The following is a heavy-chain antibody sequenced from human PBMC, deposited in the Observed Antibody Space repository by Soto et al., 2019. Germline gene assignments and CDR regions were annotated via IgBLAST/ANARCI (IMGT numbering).Heavy chain of an antibody. V-gene: IGHV3-30*18. CDR1: GFTFSSHG. D-gene: IGHD3-22*01. CDR2: ISYDGSNK. Sequence: GGSLRLSCAASGFTFSSHGMHWVRQAPGKGLEWVAVISYDGSNKYYADSVKGRFTISRDNSKNTLYLQMNSLRAEDTAVYYCAKAVGYDSSGYPSSALDYWGQGTLVTVSS. CDR3: AKAVGYDSSGYPSSALDY. J-gene: IGHJ4*02.